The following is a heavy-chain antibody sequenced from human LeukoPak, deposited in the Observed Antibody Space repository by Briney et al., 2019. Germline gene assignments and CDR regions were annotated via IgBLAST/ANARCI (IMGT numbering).Heavy chain of an antibody. Sequence: PSETLSLTYTVSGDSVSNGNYYWSWLRQPPGQPLEWIGYIYYTGNTYYNPSLEGRVTLSVDTSKNQFSVKLSSVTAADTAVYYCARSQNYYGSGDYWSQGTLVTVSS. D-gene: IGHD3-10*01. CDR1: GDSVSNGNYY. CDR2: IYYTGNT. CDR3: ARSQNYYGSGDY. J-gene: IGHJ4*02. V-gene: IGHV4-61*01.